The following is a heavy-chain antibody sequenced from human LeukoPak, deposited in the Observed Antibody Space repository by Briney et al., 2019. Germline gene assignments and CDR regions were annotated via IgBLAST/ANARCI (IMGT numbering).Heavy chain of an antibody. CDR1: GGSISGNY. D-gene: IGHD1-14*01. J-gene: IGHJ3*02. V-gene: IGHV4-59*01. CDR3: ARDRNNAFDI. CDR2: MYYSGNT. Sequence: SETLSLTCTVSGGSISGNYYSWIRQPPGKGLEWIGYMYYSGNTNYNPSLKSRVTISVDSSKKQFSLRLSSVTAADTAVYYCARDRNNAFDIWGQGTKV.